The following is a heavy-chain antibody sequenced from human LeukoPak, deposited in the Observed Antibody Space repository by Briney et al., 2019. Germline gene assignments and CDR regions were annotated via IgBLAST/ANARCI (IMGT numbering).Heavy chain of an antibody. CDR3: VRDQFFSFDY. J-gene: IGHJ4*02. V-gene: IGHV3-21*01. D-gene: IGHD3-3*01. Sequence: GGSLRLSCAASGFTFSSYSMDWVRQAPGKGLEWVSSISSTSTYIYYADSVKGRFTISRDNAKNSLCLQMNSLRAEDTAVYYCVRDQFFSFDYWGQGTLVTVSS. CDR2: ISSTSTYI. CDR1: GFTFSSYS.